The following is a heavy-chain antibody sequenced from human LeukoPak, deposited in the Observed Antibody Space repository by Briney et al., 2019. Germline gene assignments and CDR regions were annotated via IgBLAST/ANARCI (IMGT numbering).Heavy chain of an antibody. V-gene: IGHV3-23*01. CDR1: GFTFRSYG. CDR2: ISGSGDST. J-gene: IGHJ4*02. Sequence: PGVTLSLSCAASGFTFRSYGMTWVRQAPGKGLEWVSAISGSGDSTYYADSVKGRFTISRDNSRNTLYLQMNSLRAGDTAVYYCAKSFRSTSLDYWGQGTLVTVSS. CDR3: AKSFRSTSLDY. D-gene: IGHD2-2*01.